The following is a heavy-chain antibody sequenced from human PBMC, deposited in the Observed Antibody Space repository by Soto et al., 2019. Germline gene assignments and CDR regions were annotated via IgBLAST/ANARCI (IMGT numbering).Heavy chain of an antibody. Sequence: PGGSLRLSCAASGFTFSSYAMSWVRQAPGKGLEWVSAISGSGGSTYYADSVKGRFTIPRDNSKNTLYLQMNSLRAEDTAVYYCAKEPDYIWGSYRPKGVTWFDPWGQGTLVTVSS. CDR2: ISGSGGST. V-gene: IGHV3-23*01. J-gene: IGHJ5*02. CDR3: AKEPDYIWGSYRPKGVTWFDP. D-gene: IGHD3-16*02. CDR1: GFTFSSYA.